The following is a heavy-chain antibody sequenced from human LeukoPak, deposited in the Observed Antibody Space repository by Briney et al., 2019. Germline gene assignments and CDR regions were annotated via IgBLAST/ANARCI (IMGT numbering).Heavy chain of an antibody. CDR2: ISSSGSTI. Sequence: GGSLRLSCAASGFTSSDYYMSWIRQAPGKGLEWVSYISSSGSTIYYADSVKGRFTISRDNAKNSLYLQMNSLRAEDTAVYYCARDEGLLAARPYPNWGQGTLVTVSS. D-gene: IGHD6-6*01. J-gene: IGHJ4*02. V-gene: IGHV3-11*01. CDR3: ARDEGLLAARPYPN. CDR1: GFTSSDYY.